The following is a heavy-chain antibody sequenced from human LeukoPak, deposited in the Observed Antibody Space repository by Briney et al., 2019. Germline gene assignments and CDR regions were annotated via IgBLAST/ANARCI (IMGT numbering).Heavy chain of an antibody. J-gene: IGHJ4*02. CDR1: GFPASSKY. Sequence: GGSLELSCAASGFPASSKYMSWARKAPGKGREWVSIIYSGGSTYYADSVKGRVTISTDNSKNALYLQMNSLRAEDTAVYYCARGYYDILPRPPGFDYWGQGTLVTISS. D-gene: IGHD3-9*01. CDR2: IYSGGST. V-gene: IGHV3-53*01. CDR3: ARGYYDILPRPPGFDY.